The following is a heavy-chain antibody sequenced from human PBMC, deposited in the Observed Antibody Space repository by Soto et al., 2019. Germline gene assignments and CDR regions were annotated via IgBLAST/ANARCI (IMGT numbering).Heavy chain of an antibody. V-gene: IGHV1-2*02. Sequence: QVQLVQSGAEVKKPGASVKVSCESSGYTFIGFSLHWVRQAPGQGLEWMGWINPKNGDTYYSQKFQGRVTMTRDTSINTVYMELNSLKSDDTAVYYCSKGRWTVGHCSGGSCYDGMDVWGQGTTVTVSS. CDR2: INPKNGDT. CDR3: SKGRWTVGHCSGGSCYDGMDV. D-gene: IGHD2-15*01. J-gene: IGHJ6*02. CDR1: GYTFIGFS.